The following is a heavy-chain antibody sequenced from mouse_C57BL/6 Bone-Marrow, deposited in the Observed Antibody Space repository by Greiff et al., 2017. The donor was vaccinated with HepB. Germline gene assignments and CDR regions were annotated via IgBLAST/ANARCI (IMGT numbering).Heavy chain of an antibody. CDR3: VYYYGSSYWFAY. J-gene: IGHJ3*01. D-gene: IGHD1-1*01. V-gene: IGHV14-3*01. CDR1: GFNIKNTY. CDR2: IDPANGNT. Sequence: VQLQQSVAELVRPGASVKLSCTASGFNIKNTYMHWVKQRPEQGLEWIGRIDPANGNTKYAPKFQGKATITADTSANTAYLPLSSLTSEDTAIYYCVYYYGSSYWFAYWGQGTLVTVSA.